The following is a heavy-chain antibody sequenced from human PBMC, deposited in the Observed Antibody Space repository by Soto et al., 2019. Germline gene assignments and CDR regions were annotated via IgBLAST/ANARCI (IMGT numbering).Heavy chain of an antibody. CDR2: IYYSGST. V-gene: IGHV4-59*01. CDR3: ARGGRAAYYYYMGV. Sequence: QVQLQESGPGLVKPSETLSLTCNVSGGSISTYYWSWIRQPPGKGLEWIGYIYYSGSTNYNPSLKSRVTTSVDTSKNQFSLKLTSVTAADTAVYYCARGGRAAYYYYMGVWGKGTTVTVSS. J-gene: IGHJ6*03. CDR1: GGSISTYY.